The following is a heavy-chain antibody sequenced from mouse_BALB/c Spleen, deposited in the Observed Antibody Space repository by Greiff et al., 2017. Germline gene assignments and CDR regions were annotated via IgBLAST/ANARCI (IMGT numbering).Heavy chain of an antibody. D-gene: IGHD2-1*01. V-gene: IGHV5-6-4*01. CDR1: GFTFSSYS. J-gene: IGHJ4*01. Sequence: EVQLVESGGGLVKPGGSLKLSCAASGFTFSSYSMSWVRQTPEKRLEWVATISSGGSYTYYPDSVKGRFTITRDKAMNTLYLQLSSLTSEDTAMYYCTKDRSMVGATDDWGQGTSVTVSS. CDR3: TKDRSMVGATDD. CDR2: ISSGGSYT.